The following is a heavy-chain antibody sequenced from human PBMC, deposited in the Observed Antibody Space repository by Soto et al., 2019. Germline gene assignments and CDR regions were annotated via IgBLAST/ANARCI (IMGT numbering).Heavy chain of an antibody. D-gene: IGHD4-17*01. Sequence: PSQTLSLTCAISGDSVSSNSAACNWIRQSPSRCLEWLGRTYYRAKWYNDYAVSVKSRITINPDTSKNQFSLQLNSVTPEDTAVYYCARDLMAYGDYQDFDYWGQGTLVTSPQ. CDR1: GDSVSSNSAA. J-gene: IGHJ4*02. CDR3: ARDLMAYGDYQDFDY. CDR2: TYYRAKWYN. V-gene: IGHV6-1*01.